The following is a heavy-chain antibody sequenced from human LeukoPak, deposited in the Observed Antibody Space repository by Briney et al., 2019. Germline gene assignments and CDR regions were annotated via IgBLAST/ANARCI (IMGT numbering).Heavy chain of an antibody. D-gene: IGHD3-3*01. CDR2: IKSKTDGGTT. V-gene: IGHV3-15*01. Sequence: GGSLRLSCAASGFTFSSYGMHWVRHAPGKGLEWVGRIKSKTDGGTTDYAAPVKGRFTISRDESKNTLYLQMNSLKTEDTAVYYCTTASGFWSGYPDPWGQGTLVTVSS. J-gene: IGHJ5*02. CDR1: GFTFSSYG. CDR3: TTASGFWSGYPDP.